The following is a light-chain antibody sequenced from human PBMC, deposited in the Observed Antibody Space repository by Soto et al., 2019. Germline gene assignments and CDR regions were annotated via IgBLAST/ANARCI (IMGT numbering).Light chain of an antibody. V-gene: IGKV3-20*01. CDR1: QSISSK. CDR2: DTY. J-gene: IGKJ1*01. CDR3: QQYGSSGT. Sequence: EIVLTQSPATLSLSPGERATLSCRASQSISSKLAWYQQKPGQAPRLVIYDTYIRATGIPARFSGSGSGTEFTLTISRLEPEDFAVYYCQQYGSSGTFGQGTKVDIK.